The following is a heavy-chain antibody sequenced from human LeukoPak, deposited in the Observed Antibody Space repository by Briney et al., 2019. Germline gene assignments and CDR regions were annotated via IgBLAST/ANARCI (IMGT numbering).Heavy chain of an antibody. V-gene: IGHV4-39*01. CDR3: ARQTRYYYGSGTPHHRWFDP. D-gene: IGHD3-10*01. Sequence: PSETLSLTCTVSGGSISSSSYYWGWIRQPPGKGLEWIGSISYSGSTYYNPSLRSRVPISIDTSKNQFSLKLTSVTAADTAVYYCARQTRYYYGSGTPHHRWFDPWGQGTLVIVSS. CDR1: GGSISSSSYY. J-gene: IGHJ5*02. CDR2: ISYSGST.